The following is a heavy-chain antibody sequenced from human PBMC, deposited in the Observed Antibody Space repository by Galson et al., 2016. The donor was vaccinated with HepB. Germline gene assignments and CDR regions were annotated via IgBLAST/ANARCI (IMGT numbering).Heavy chain of an antibody. CDR1: GFTFDDYA. V-gene: IGHV3-9*01. D-gene: IGHD6-19*01. CDR2: INWNSGTV. Sequence: SLRLSCAASGFTFDDYAMHWVQHSPGKGLEWVAGINWNSGTVFYADSVKGRFTISRDNSRNSIYLQMDNLSVEDTAFYFCARDPYQWLSKYYFDYWGQGALVTVSS. CDR3: ARDPYQWLSKYYFDY. J-gene: IGHJ4*02.